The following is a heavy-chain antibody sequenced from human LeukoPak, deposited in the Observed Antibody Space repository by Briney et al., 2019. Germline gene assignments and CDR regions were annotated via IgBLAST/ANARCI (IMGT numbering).Heavy chain of an antibody. J-gene: IGHJ4*02. Sequence: GGSLRLSCAASGFTFSSYWMTWVRQAPGKGLEWVANIKEDGGEGYYVDSVKGRFTVSRDNAKNSLYLQMSSLRAEDTAVYYCAKVGDYYGSGKYSNFDYWGQGTLVTVSS. CDR1: GFTFSSYW. CDR3: AKVGDYYGSGKYSNFDY. CDR2: IKEDGGEG. D-gene: IGHD3-10*01. V-gene: IGHV3-7*03.